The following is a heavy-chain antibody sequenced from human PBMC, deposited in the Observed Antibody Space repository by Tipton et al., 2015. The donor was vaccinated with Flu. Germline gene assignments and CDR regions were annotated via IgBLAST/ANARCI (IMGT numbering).Heavy chain of an antibody. CDR2: IYYSGST. J-gene: IGHJ6*02. D-gene: IGHD3-9*01. Sequence: TLSLTCTVSGGSISSYYWSWIRQPPGKGLGWIGYIYYSGSTNYNPSLMSRVTISVDTSKNQFSLKLSSVTAADTAVYYCARDRKEILTGSPRYYYGLDVWGQGTTIAVS. CDR1: GGSISSYY. V-gene: IGHV4-59*01. CDR3: ARDRKEILTGSPRYYYGLDV.